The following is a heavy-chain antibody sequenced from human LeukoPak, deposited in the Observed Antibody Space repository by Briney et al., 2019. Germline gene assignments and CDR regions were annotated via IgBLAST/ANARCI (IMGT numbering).Heavy chain of an antibody. CDR1: GFTVNSND. J-gene: IGHJ5*02. CDR2: IANDGRT. D-gene: IGHD1-26*01. Sequence: GGSLRLSCAASGFTVNSNDMSWARQPPGKGLEWVSVIANDGRTYYADSVKGRFTISRDNSKNTLDLQMNSLRAEDTAVYYCAKEEARWEWFDPWGQGTLVTVSS. V-gene: IGHV3-66*01. CDR3: AKEEARWEWFDP.